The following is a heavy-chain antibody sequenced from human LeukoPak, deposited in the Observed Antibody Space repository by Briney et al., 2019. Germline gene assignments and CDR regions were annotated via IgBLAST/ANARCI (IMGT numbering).Heavy chain of an antibody. CDR1: GFTFSSYW. J-gene: IGHJ4*02. CDR2: IKQDGSEK. D-gene: IGHD3-10*01. V-gene: IGHV3-7*03. Sequence: GGSLRLSCAASGFTFSSYWMSWVRQAPGKGLEWVANIKQDGSEKYYVDSVKGRFTISRDNAKNSLYLQMNSLRAEDTAVYYCARVELRNARFGELILFDYWGQGTLVTVSS. CDR3: ARVELRNARFGELILFDY.